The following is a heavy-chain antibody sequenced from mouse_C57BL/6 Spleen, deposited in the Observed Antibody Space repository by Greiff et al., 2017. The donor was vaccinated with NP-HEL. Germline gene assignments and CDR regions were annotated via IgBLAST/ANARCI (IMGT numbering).Heavy chain of an antibody. Sequence: QVQLKQSGPGLVAPSQSLSITCTVSGFSLTSYAISWVRQPPGKGLEWLGVIWTGGGTNYNSALKSRLSISKDNSKSQVFLKMNSLQTDDTARYYCARIITTVVAPYAMDYWGQGTSVTVSS. CDR1: GFSLTSYA. CDR2: IWTGGGT. V-gene: IGHV2-9-1*01. CDR3: ARIITTVVAPYAMDY. J-gene: IGHJ4*01. D-gene: IGHD1-1*01.